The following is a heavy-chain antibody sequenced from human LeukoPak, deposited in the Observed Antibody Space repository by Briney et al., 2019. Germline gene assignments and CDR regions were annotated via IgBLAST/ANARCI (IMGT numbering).Heavy chain of an antibody. V-gene: IGHV1-2*06. D-gene: IGHD6-6*01. J-gene: IGHJ4*02. CDR3: ARAKEQTIAARYFDY. CDR2: INPDSGGT. CDR1: GYTFTDYY. Sequence: AASVKVSCKASGYTFTDYYIHWVRQAPGQGLKWIGRINPDSGGTNSAQKFQGRVTMTRDTSISTAYIELSSLRSDDTAVYYCARAKEQTIAARYFDYWGQGTLVTVSS.